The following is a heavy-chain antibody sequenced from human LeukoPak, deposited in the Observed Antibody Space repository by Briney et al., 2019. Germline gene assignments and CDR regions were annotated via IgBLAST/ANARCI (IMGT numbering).Heavy chain of an antibody. CDR3: ATRYCSSTSCYLMSSPFDY. CDR2: LNPNRGGT. V-gene: IGHV1-2*02. D-gene: IGHD2-2*01. J-gene: IGHJ4*02. CDR1: GYTFTGYY. Sequence: GASVKVSCKASGYTFTGYYMHWVRQARGQGLEGMGWLNPNRGGTNYAQKFQGRVTMTRNTSISTTYMELSRLRSGDTAVYYCATRYCSSTSCYLMSSPFDYWGQGTLVTVSS.